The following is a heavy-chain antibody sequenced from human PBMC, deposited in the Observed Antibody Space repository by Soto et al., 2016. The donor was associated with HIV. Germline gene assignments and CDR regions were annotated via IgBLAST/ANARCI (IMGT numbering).Heavy chain of an antibody. Sequence: EVQLLESGGGLVQPGGSLRLSCAASGFTFSSYAMSWVRQAPGKGLEWVSSMSGSGGSTYYADSVKGRFTISRDNYKNRLYLQINSLRAEDTAVYYCAKGLWERPWDAVDIWGQGTMVTVSS. CDR1: GFTFSSYA. CDR2: MSGSGGST. V-gene: IGHV3-23*01. D-gene: IGHD1-26*01. CDR3: AKGLWERPWDAVDI. J-gene: IGHJ3*02.